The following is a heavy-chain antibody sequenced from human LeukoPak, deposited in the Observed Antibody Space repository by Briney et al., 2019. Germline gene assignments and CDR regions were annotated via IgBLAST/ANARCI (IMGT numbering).Heavy chain of an antibody. CDR3: ARVPLWVAAAGYFDY. CDR1: GYSISSGYY. Sequence: SETLSLTCTVSGYSISSGYYWGWIRQPPGRGLGGIGIIYHSGSPYYTPSLKSRVNISVDTSKNQFSLKLSSVTAADTAVYYCARVPLWVAAAGYFDYWGQGTLVTVSS. J-gene: IGHJ4*02. V-gene: IGHV4-38-2*02. CDR2: IYHSGSP. D-gene: IGHD6-13*01.